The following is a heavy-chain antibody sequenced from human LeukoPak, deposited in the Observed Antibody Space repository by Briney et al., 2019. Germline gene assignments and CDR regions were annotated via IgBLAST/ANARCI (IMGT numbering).Heavy chain of an antibody. CDR3: ARERAYYDILPRWFDP. Sequence: GGSLRLSCAASGFTFSSYGMHWVRQAPGKGLEWVAFIRYDGSNKYYAESVKGRFTISRDNSKNTLYLQMNSLRAEATAVYYCARERAYYDILPRWFDPWGQGTLVTVSS. J-gene: IGHJ5*02. D-gene: IGHD3-9*01. CDR1: GFTFSSYG. V-gene: IGHV3-30*02. CDR2: IRYDGSNK.